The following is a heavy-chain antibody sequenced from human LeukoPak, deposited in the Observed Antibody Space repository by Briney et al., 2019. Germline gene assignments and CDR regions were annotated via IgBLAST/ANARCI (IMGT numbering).Heavy chain of an antibody. J-gene: IGHJ4*02. D-gene: IGHD2-2*03. CDR2: ISGSDGST. V-gene: IGHV3-23*01. CDR3: AKGRGYCSSTSCQTGFDY. CDR1: GFTFSSYA. Sequence: GGSLSLSCAASGFTFSSYAMSWVRQAPGKGLEWVSAISGSDGSTYYAGSVKGRFTISRDNSNNTLYLQMNSLRAEDTAVYYCAKGRGYCSSTSCQTGFDYWGQGTLVTVSS.